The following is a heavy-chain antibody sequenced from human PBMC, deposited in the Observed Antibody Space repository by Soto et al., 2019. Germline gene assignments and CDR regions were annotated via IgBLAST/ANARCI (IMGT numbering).Heavy chain of an antibody. CDR1: GGSISSYY. CDR3: ARVGTDFWSGYYTFWFDP. D-gene: IGHD3-3*01. J-gene: IGHJ5*02. Sequence: SETLSLTCTVSGGSISSYYWSWIRQPPGKGLEWIVYIYYSGSTNYNPSLKSRVTISVDTSKIQFSLKLSSVTAADTAVFYCARVGTDFWSGYYTFWFDPWGQGALVTVSS. V-gene: IGHV4-59*01. CDR2: IYYSGST.